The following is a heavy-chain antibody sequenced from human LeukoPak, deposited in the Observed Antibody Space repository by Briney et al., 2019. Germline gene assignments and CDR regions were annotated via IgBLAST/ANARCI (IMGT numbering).Heavy chain of an antibody. J-gene: IGHJ4*02. V-gene: IGHV3-33*06. D-gene: IGHD5-18*01. CDR3: AKDPPADTAVVDY. CDR1: GFTFSSYG. CDR2: IWYDGSNK. Sequence: GKSLRLSCAASGFTFSSYGMHWVRQAPGKGLEWVAVIWYDGSNKYYADSVKGRFTISRDNSKNTLYLQMSSLSPEDTAVYYCAKDPPADTAVVDYWGQGTLVTVSS.